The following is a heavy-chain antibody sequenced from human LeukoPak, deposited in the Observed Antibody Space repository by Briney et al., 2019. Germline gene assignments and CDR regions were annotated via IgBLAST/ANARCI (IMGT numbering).Heavy chain of an antibody. CDR1: GITFSSYA. J-gene: IGHJ4*02. D-gene: IGHD3-16*02. CDR2: ISDSGGST. CDR3: ARSEARFMLS. V-gene: IGHV3-23*01. Sequence: GGSLRLSCAASGITFSSYAMSWVRQAAGKGLEWVSAISDSGGSTYYADSVKGRFTISRDNSRNTLYLQMNSLRAEDTAVYYCARSEARFMLSWGQGTLVTVSS.